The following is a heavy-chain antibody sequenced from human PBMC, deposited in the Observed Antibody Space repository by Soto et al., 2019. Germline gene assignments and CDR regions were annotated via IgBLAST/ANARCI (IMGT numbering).Heavy chain of an antibody. V-gene: IGHV3-74*01. CDR3: ARNRSYYWDMNWFDP. CDR2: INSDGSST. Sequence: GGSLRLSCAASGFTFSSYWMHWVRQAPGKGLVWVSRINSDGSSTSYADSVKGRFTISRDNAKNTLYLQMNSLRAEDTAVYYCARNRSYYWDMNWFDPWGQGTLVTVSS. CDR1: GFTFSSYW. D-gene: IGHD1-26*01. J-gene: IGHJ5*02.